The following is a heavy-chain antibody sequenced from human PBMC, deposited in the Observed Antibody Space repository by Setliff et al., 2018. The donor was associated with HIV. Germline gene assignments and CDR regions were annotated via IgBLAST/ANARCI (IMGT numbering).Heavy chain of an antibody. V-gene: IGHV3-11*01. CDR2: ISSSGKIT. Sequence: GGSLRLSCAASGFIFSDYYMTWIRQTPGKGLRWLSYISSSGKITYYTDSVKGRFTVSRDNAKNSLHLDMSGLRAEDTAVYFCARDPGSGWYVNRYLDYWGQGTLVTVSS. J-gene: IGHJ4*02. CDR3: ARDPGSGWYVNRYLDY. CDR1: GFIFSDYY. D-gene: IGHD6-19*01.